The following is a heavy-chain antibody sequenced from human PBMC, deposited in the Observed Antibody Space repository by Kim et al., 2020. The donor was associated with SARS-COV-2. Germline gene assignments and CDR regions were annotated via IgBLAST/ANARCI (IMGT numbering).Heavy chain of an antibody. CDR2: ISSSSSYI. Sequence: GGSLRLSCAASGFTFSSYSMNWVRQAPGKGLEWVSSISSSSSYIYYADSVKGRFTISRDNAKNSVYLQMNSLRAEDTAVYYCATRPVLVPAARYYYYYYMDVWGKGTTVTVSS. V-gene: IGHV3-21*01. CDR3: ATRPVLVPAARYYYYYYMDV. D-gene: IGHD2-2*01. J-gene: IGHJ6*03. CDR1: GFTFSSYS.